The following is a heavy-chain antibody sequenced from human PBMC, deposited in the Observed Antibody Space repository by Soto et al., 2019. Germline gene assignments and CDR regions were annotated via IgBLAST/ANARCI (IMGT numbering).Heavy chain of an antibody. CDR3: AGGSPRAVRGVDHYYGMDV. Sequence: PSETLSLTCAVYGGSFSGYYWSWVRQTPGKGLEWIGEIDHSGGTDYNPSLKSRVTISIDASKNQFSLELSSVTAADKAVYYCAGGSPRAVRGVDHYYGMDVRGQGTTVTVSS. CDR2: IDHSGGT. CDR1: GGSFSGYY. J-gene: IGHJ6*02. V-gene: IGHV4-34*01. D-gene: IGHD3-10*01.